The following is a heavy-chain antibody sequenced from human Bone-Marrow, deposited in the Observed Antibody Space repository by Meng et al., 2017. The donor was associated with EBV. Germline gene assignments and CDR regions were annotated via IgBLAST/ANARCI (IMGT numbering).Heavy chain of an antibody. V-gene: IGHV3-23*04. J-gene: IGHJ4*02. D-gene: IGHD3-10*01. CDR3: AKDRITMIRGVFVY. CDR1: GFTFSNYA. Sequence: VEVGGAGGGLVPPGGSLRLSCAASGFTFSNYAMSWVRQAPGKRLEWVSGISGSGGSTNYADSVKGRFTISRDNSKNTLYLQMNSLRAEDTAVYYCAKDRITMIRGVFVYWGQGTLVTVSS. CDR2: ISGSGGST.